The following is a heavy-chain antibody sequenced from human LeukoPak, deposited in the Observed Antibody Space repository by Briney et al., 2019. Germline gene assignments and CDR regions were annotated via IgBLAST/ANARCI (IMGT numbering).Heavy chain of an antibody. CDR3: AKTGGHYYDSSASYYPDY. Sequence: GGSLRLSCVASGITFSNYAVSWVRQAPERGLDWVSVISGSAHKIRYADSVKGRFTISRDNSRKTLYLQMNSLRAEDTAVYYCAKTGGHYYDSSASYYPDYWGQGTLVTVSS. CDR2: ISGSAHKI. CDR1: GITFSNYA. V-gene: IGHV3-23*01. J-gene: IGHJ4*02. D-gene: IGHD3-22*01.